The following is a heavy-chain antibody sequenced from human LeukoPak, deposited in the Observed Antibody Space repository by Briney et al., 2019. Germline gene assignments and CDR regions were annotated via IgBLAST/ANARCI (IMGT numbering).Heavy chain of an antibody. CDR2: IYYSGST. Sequence: SETLPLTCTVSGGFISSYYWSWIRQPPGKGLEWIGYIYYSGSTNYNPSLKSRVTISVDTSKNQFSLKLSSVTAADTAVYYCARGPPEMATTSWALYFDYWGQGTLVTVSS. J-gene: IGHJ4*02. D-gene: IGHD5-24*01. V-gene: IGHV4-59*01. CDR1: GGFISSYY. CDR3: ARGPPEMATTSWALYFDY.